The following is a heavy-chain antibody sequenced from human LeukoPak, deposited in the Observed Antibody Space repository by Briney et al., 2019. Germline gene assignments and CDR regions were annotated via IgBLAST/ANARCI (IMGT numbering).Heavy chain of an antibody. Sequence: SETLSLTCTASGDSISSYYWSWIRRPAGKGLEWIGRIYTSGSTNYNPSLKSRVTMSVDTSKNQFSLKLNSVTAADTAVYYCARSFLSNWYYFDNWGQGTLVTVSS. D-gene: IGHD6-13*01. J-gene: IGHJ4*02. CDR3: ARSFLSNWYYFDN. CDR1: GDSISSYY. V-gene: IGHV4-4*07. CDR2: IYTSGST.